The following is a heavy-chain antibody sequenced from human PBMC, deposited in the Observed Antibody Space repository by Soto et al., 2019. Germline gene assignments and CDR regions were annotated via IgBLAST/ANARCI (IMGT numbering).Heavy chain of an antibody. V-gene: IGHV3-11*06. Sequence: QVQLVGSGGGLVKPGGSLRLSCAASGFTFSDYYMSWIRQAPGKGLEWVSYISSSSSYTNYADSVKGRFTISRDNAKNSLYLQMNSLRAEDTAVYYCARETVTTNAFDIWGQGTMVTVSS. CDR1: GFTFSDYY. J-gene: IGHJ3*02. CDR3: ARETVTTNAFDI. CDR2: ISSSSSYT. D-gene: IGHD4-4*01.